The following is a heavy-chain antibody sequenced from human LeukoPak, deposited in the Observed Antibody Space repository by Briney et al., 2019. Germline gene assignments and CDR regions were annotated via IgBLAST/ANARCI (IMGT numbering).Heavy chain of an antibody. Sequence: ASVKVSCKVSGYTLTELSMHWVRQAPGKGLEWMGGFDPEDGETIYAQKFQGRVTMTEDTSTDTAYMELSSLRSEDTAVYYCARAVTMVRGVPYYFDYWGQGTLVTVSS. CDR2: FDPEDGET. CDR1: GYTLTELS. CDR3: ARAVTMVRGVPYYFDY. V-gene: IGHV1-24*01. J-gene: IGHJ4*02. D-gene: IGHD3-10*01.